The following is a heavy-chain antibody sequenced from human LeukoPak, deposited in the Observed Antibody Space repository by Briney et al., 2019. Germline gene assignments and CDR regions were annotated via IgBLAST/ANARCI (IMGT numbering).Heavy chain of an antibody. CDR2: IYYSGST. Sequence: SQTLSLTCTVSGGSISSGGYYWSWIRQHPGKGLEWTGYIYYSGSTYYNPSLKSRVTISVDTSKNQFSLKLSSVTAADTAVYYCARGGRRDGYNFDYWGQGTLVTVSS. V-gene: IGHV4-31*03. CDR1: GGSISSGGYY. J-gene: IGHJ4*02. CDR3: ARGGRRDGYNFDY. D-gene: IGHD5-24*01.